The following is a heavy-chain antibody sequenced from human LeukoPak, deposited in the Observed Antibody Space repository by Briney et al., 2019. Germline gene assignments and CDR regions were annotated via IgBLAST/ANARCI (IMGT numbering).Heavy chain of an antibody. CDR1: GDCVSSNSAA. J-gene: IGHJ4*02. Sequence: SQTLSLMCAISGDCVSSNSAAWNWIRQSPSRGLEWLGRTYYRSKWLYDYAVSVRGRITINPDTSKNQFSLYLNSLTPEDTAVYYCARASPWGGGGNYYFDYWGQGTLVTVSS. V-gene: IGHV6-1*01. D-gene: IGHD2-21*01. CDR3: ARASPWGGGGNYYFDY. CDR2: TYYRSKWLY.